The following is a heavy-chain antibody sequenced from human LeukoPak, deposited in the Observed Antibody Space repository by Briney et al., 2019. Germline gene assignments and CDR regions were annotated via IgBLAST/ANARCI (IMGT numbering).Heavy chain of an antibody. J-gene: IGHJ4*02. CDR3: ARVSLGVVIPIFDY. V-gene: IGHV3-21*01. CDR1: GFTFSSYS. D-gene: IGHD3-3*01. Sequence: GGSLRLSCAASGFTFSSYSMNWVRQALGKGLEWVSSISSSSSYIYYADSVKGRFTISRDNAKNSLYLQMNSLRAEDTAVYYCARVSLGVVIPIFDYWGQGTLVTVSS. CDR2: ISSSSSYI.